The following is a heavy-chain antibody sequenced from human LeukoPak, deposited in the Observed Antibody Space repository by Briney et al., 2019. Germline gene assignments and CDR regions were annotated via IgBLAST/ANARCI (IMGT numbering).Heavy chain of an antibody. Sequence: SETLSLTCAVYGGSFSGYYWSWIRQPPGKGLEWIGEINHGGSTNYNPSLKSRVTISVDTSKNQFSLKLSSVTAADTAMYYCARGRVAVAGRFDYWGQGTLVTVSS. D-gene: IGHD6-19*01. CDR3: ARGRVAVAGRFDY. CDR2: INHGGST. CDR1: GGSFSGYY. V-gene: IGHV4-34*01. J-gene: IGHJ4*02.